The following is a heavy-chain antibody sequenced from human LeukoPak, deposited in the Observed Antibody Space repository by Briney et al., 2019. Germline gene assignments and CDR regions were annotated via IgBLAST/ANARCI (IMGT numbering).Heavy chain of an antibody. CDR3: ARGDGSGSYYNRYYYYYGMDV. V-gene: IGHV1-8*01. J-gene: IGHJ6*02. Sequence: ASVRVSCKASGYTFTSYDINWVRQAPGQGLEWMGWMNPNSGNTVYAQKFQGRVTMTRNTSISTAYMELSSLRSEDTAVYYCARGDGSGSYYNRYYYYYGMDVWGQGTTVTVSS. CDR2: MNPNSGNT. CDR1: GYTFTSYD. D-gene: IGHD3-10*01.